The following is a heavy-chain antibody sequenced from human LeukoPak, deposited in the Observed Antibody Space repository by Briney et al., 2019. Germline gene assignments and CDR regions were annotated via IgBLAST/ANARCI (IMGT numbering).Heavy chain of an antibody. CDR3: AKASWVSSADAVR. V-gene: IGHV3-23*01. CDR1: GLSPSSFA. J-gene: IGHJ4*02. Sequence: PGGCLSLSRVASGLSPSSFAMSWVSEGPASGLEWVTSIRGSSGTVYADAVKGRVTLSSDSSRNTVYFQLNNLRVKDTDIYYCAKASWVSSADAVRWGQGTLVTVSS. CDR2: IRGSSGT. D-gene: IGHD3-16*01.